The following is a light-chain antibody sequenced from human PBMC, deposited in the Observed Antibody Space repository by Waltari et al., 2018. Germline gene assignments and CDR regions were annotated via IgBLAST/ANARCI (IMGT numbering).Light chain of an antibody. J-gene: IGLJ2*01. Sequence: QSALTQPASVSGSPGQSITISCTGTNSDVVDHNSVSWYQQHPGQAPTLMIYEVSNRPSGVSNRFSDSKSGNTASLTISGLQAEDEADYYCSSYTSSSDLVVFGGGTKVTVL. CDR2: EVS. CDR1: NSDVVDHNS. V-gene: IGLV2-14*01. CDR3: SSYTSSSDLVV.